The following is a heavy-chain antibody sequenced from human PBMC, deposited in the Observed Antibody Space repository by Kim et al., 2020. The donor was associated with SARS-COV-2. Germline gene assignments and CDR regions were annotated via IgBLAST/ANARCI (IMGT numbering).Heavy chain of an antibody. V-gene: IGHV4-59*08. D-gene: IGHD3-22*01. CDR3: ARHEHRSGYRYLY. Sequence: SETLSLTCTVSGGSISSYYWSWIRQPPGKGLEWIGYIYYSGSTNYNPSLKSRVTISVDTSKNQFSLKLSSVTAADTAVYYCARHEHRSGYRYLYWGQGTLVTVSS. CDR1: GGSISSYY. CDR2: IYYSGST. J-gene: IGHJ4*02.